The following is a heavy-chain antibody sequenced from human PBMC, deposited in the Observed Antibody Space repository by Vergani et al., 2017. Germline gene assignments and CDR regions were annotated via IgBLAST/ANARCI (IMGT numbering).Heavy chain of an antibody. CDR2: IYPNGNG. Sequence: QVQLVQSGAEVKKPGASVKVSCKASGYTFSTYGISWVRQAPGQGLEWIGRIYPNGNGNYNESLRSRLTMSIDTSRSQFSLSLSSVTAADTAVYYCARGPNPHKYCSGGSCYHWYFDLWGQGTLVTVSS. V-gene: IGHV1-18*01. CDR1: GYTFSTYG. D-gene: IGHD2-15*01. CDR3: ARGPNPHKYCSGGSCYHWYFDL. J-gene: IGHJ2*01.